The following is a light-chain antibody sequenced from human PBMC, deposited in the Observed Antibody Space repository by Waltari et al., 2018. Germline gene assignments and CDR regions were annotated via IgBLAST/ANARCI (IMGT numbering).Light chain of an antibody. CDR3: QQTYTALWT. CDR2: VAS. J-gene: IGKJ1*01. Sequence: IQMTQSPSSLSASVGDRVTITCRASQNIKNFLNWYQQKPGKAPKLPIYVASTLQSGVSSRFSGSGFGTDFTLTISSLQPEDFATYFCQQTYTALWTFGQGTKVDI. V-gene: IGKV1-39*01. CDR1: QNIKNF.